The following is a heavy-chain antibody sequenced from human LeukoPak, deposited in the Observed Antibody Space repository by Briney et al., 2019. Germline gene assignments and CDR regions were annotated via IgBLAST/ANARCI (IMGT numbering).Heavy chain of an antibody. J-gene: IGHJ5*02. Sequence: SETLSLTCTVSGGSISSSSYYWGWIRQPPGKGLEWIGSIYYSGCTYYNPSLKSRVTISVDTSKNQFSLELSSVPAADTAVYYCARQGITMVRGVPSYWFDPWGQGTLATVSS. CDR2: IYYSGCT. V-gene: IGHV4-39*01. CDR1: GGSISSSSYY. CDR3: ARQGITMVRGVPSYWFDP. D-gene: IGHD3-10*01.